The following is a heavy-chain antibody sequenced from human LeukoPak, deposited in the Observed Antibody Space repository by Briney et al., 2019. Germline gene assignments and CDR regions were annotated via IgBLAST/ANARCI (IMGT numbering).Heavy chain of an antibody. V-gene: IGHV3-48*02. CDR1: GFIFTSYS. CDR3: ARESYWGPSGKGFDY. J-gene: IGHJ4*02. CDR2: ISSPSTNI. D-gene: IGHD7-27*01. Sequence: GGSLRLSCAASGFIFTSYSMNWVRQAPGKGLEWVSYISSPSTNIYYVDSVKGRFAISRDNAKNSLYLQMNSLRDEDTAVYYCARESYWGPSGKGFDYWGQGTLVTVPS.